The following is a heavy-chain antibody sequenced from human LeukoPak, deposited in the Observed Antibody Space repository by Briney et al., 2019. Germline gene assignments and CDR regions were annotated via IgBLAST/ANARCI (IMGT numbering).Heavy chain of an antibody. J-gene: IGHJ6*02. V-gene: IGHV4-59*12. D-gene: IGHD3-10*01. CDR2: IYYSGST. Sequence: SETLPLTCTVSGGSISSYYWSWIRQPPGKGLEWIGYIYYSGSTNYNPSLKSRVTISVDTPKNQFTLKLSSVTAADTAVYYCARDSMVRGGNYGMDVWGQGTTVTVSS. CDR3: ARDSMVRGGNYGMDV. CDR1: GGSISSYY.